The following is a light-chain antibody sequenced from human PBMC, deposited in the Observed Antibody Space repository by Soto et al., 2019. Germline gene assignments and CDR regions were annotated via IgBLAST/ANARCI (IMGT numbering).Light chain of an antibody. J-gene: IGLJ3*02. CDR1: SVQSSYA. V-gene: IGLV4-69*01. CDR2: LNSDGSH. Sequence: QPVLTQSPSASASLGASVKLTCTLSSVQSSYAIAWHQQQPEKGPRYLMKLNSDGSHSKGDGIPDRFSGSSSGAERYLTISSLQSEDEADYYCQTWGTGVWVFGGGTKLTVL. CDR3: QTWGTGVWV.